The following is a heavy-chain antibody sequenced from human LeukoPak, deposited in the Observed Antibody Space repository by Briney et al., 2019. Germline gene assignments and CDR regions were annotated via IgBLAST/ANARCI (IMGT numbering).Heavy chain of an antibody. CDR1: GFTLSRYW. V-gene: IGHV3-7*01. Sequence: GGSPRLSCAASGFTLSRYWMSWVRQAPGKGLEWVGNIKPDGSEKHYVDSVKGRFTISRDNAKNSLYLQMNSLRAEDTAVYYCAREEGIDGSGYYYVLGYWGQGALVTVSS. CDR3: AREEGIDGSGYYYVLGY. CDR2: IKPDGSEK. J-gene: IGHJ4*02. D-gene: IGHD3-22*01.